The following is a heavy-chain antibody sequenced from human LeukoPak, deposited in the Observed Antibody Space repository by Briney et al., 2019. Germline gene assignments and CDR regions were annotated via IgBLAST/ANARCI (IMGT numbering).Heavy chain of an antibody. D-gene: IGHD6-19*01. V-gene: IGHV4-59*01. CDR1: GGSISSYY. Sequence: SETLSLTCTVSGGSISSYYWSWIRQPPGKGLEWIGYIYYSGSTNYNPSLKSRVTISVDTSKNQFSLKLSSVTAADTAVYYCASSQYSSGWYRDWGQGTLVTVSS. CDR2: IYYSGST. J-gene: IGHJ4*02. CDR3: ASSQYSSGWYRD.